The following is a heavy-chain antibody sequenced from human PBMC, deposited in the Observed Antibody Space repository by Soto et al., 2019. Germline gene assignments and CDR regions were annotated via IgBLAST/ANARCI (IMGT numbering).Heavy chain of an antibody. CDR3: ARMAGPWYFDL. Sequence: WTWIRQPPGKGLEWIGEINHSGSSNYNPPLKSRVTMSLDTSRNQFSLSLNSVTAADTAVYYCARMAGPWYFDLWGRAPWSLSPQ. V-gene: IGHV4-34*01. CDR2: INHSGSS. J-gene: IGHJ2*01.